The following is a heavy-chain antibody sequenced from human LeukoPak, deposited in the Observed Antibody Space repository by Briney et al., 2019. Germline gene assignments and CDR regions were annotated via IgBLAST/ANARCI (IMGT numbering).Heavy chain of an antibody. CDR1: GGSISSYY. J-gene: IGHJ4*02. Sequence: SETLSLTCTVSGGSISSYYWSWIRQPPGKGLEWIGYIYYSGSTNYNPSLKSRVTISVDTSKNQFSLKLSSVTAADTAVYYCARLVIGSSWYFDYWGQGTLVTVSS. CDR3: ARLVIGSSWYFDY. V-gene: IGHV4-59*08. D-gene: IGHD6-13*01. CDR2: IYYSGST.